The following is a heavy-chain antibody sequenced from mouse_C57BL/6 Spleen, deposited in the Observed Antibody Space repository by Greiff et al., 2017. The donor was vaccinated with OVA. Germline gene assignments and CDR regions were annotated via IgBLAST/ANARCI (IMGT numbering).Heavy chain of an antibody. Sequence: EVMLVESGGGLVKPGGSLKLSCAASGFTFSSYAMSWVRQTPEKRLEWVATISDGGSYTYYPDNVKGRFTISRDNAKNNLYLQMSHLKSGDTAMYYCARDPGYDAMDYWGQGTSVTVSS. CDR3: ARDPGYDAMDY. J-gene: IGHJ4*01. CDR1: GFTFSSYA. CDR2: ISDGGSYT. V-gene: IGHV5-4*01.